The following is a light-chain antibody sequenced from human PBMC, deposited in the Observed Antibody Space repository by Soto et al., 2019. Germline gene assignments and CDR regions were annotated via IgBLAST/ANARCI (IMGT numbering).Light chain of an antibody. Sequence: DILMTQSPSSLSASVGDRVTISCRASQSITTCLNWYQQKPGKAHKLLISAASSLHTGVPSRFSGSISRTDFTLTISSLQPEEYANYYCPQSYSIYPLFGQGTKLEI. J-gene: IGKJ2*01. CDR3: PQSYSIYPL. CDR2: AAS. V-gene: IGKV1-39*01. CDR1: QSITTC.